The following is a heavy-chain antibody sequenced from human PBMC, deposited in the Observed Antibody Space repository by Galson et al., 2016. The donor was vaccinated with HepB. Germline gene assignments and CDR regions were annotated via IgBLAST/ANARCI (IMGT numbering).Heavy chain of an antibody. D-gene: IGHD3-3*02. CDR3: VRSFGRGAFYY. Sequence: SLRLSCAASGFTFKEYWMSWVRQAPGKGLQWVANINEDGGEKYYADSVKGRFTISRYNAETSVFLQMDSVRSDDTGLYFCVRSFGRGAFYYWGQGTLLTVSS. CDR2: INEDGGEK. J-gene: IGHJ4*02. V-gene: IGHV3-7*01. CDR1: GFTFKEYW.